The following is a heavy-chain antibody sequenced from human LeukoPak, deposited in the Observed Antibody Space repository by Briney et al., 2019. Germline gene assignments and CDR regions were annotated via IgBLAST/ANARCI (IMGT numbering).Heavy chain of an antibody. Sequence: ASVKVSCKASGYTFTDYYMHWVRQAPGQGLEWMGWINPNSGGTNYAQKFQGRVTMTRDTSISTAYMELSRLRSDDTAVFYCAREEVIAAAGPTLDYWGQGALVTVSS. CDR2: INPNSGGT. CDR1: GYTFTDYY. V-gene: IGHV1-2*02. D-gene: IGHD6-13*01. J-gene: IGHJ4*02. CDR3: AREEVIAAAGPTLDY.